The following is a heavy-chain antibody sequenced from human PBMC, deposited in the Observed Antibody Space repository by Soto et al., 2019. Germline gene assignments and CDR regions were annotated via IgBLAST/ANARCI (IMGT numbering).Heavy chain of an antibody. D-gene: IGHD2-15*01. J-gene: IGHJ4*02. Sequence: SVTLSLPCTASGASLSSISYYWGWIRHPPGKGQEWVGSIFFTGNIYYNPSLRSRVTISVDTSRNQFSMMVHSVTAADTAVYYCASRHGSGGSCYNPGFENWGQGALVNASS. V-gene: IGHV4-39*01. CDR2: IFFTGNI. CDR3: ASRHGSGGSCYNPGFEN. CDR1: GASLSSISYY.